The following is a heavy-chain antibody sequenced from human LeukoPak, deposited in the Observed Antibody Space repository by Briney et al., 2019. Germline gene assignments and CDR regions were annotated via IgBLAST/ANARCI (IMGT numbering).Heavy chain of an antibody. V-gene: IGHV4-59*01. Sequence: SETLSLTCTLSGGSINNYYWSRIRQPPGKGLEWIGYIYYNGNTNYNPSLKSRVTISVDTSKNQFSLKLSSVTAADTAVYFCAREYSSGLSWFDPWGQGTLVTVSS. CDR1: GGSINNYY. CDR2: IYYNGNT. J-gene: IGHJ5*02. CDR3: AREYSSGLSWFDP. D-gene: IGHD6-19*01.